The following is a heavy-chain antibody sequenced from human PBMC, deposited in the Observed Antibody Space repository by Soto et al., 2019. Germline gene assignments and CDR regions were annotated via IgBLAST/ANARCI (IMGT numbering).Heavy chain of an antibody. V-gene: IGHV4-31*03. D-gene: IGHD6-19*01. CDR1: GGSISSGGYY. J-gene: IGHJ4*02. Sequence: PSETLSLTCTVSGGSISSGGYYWSWIRQHPGKGLEWIGYIYYSGSTYYNPSLKSRVTISVDTSKNQFSLKLSSVTAADTAVYYCARGGEWLLFSRLLDYYYLAYWGQGTLSTVSS. CDR2: IYYSGST. CDR3: ARGGEWLLFSRLLDYYYLAY.